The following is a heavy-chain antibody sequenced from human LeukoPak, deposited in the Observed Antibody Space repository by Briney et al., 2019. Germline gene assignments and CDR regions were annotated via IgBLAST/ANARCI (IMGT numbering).Heavy chain of an antibody. J-gene: IGHJ4*02. D-gene: IGHD3-22*01. V-gene: IGHV1-2*02. Sequence: ASVKVSCKASGYTFTGYYMHWVRQAPGQGLEWMGWINPNSGGTNYAQKFQGRVTMTRDTSISTAYMELSRLRSDDTAVYYCAADPYYYDSSGYSFWGQGTLVTVSS. CDR2: INPNSGGT. CDR1: GYTFTGYY. CDR3: AADPYYYDSSGYSF.